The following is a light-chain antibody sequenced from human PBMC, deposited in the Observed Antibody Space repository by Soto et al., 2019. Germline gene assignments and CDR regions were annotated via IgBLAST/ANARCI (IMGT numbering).Light chain of an antibody. CDR2: EVS. Sequence: QSALTQPASVSGTPGQSITISCTGSNSDIGIYDFVSWYQHHPGRAPKLIVSEVSKRPSGVPDRFSGSKSGNTASLTVSGLQAEDEADYYCSSYAGSNNLVFGGGTKLTVL. J-gene: IGLJ2*01. CDR3: SSYAGSNNLV. CDR1: NSDIGIYDF. V-gene: IGLV2-8*01.